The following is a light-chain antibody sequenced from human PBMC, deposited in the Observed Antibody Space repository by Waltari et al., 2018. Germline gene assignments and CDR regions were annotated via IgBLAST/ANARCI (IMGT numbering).Light chain of an antibody. CDR1: SSNLGSNP. CDR2: SNS. V-gene: IGLV1-44*01. CDR3: ASWDDRLKGYF. J-gene: IGLJ1*01. Sequence: QSVLTQPPSVSGAPGQRVTISWYGRSSNLGSNPAYWYQQLPGTAPKLLIHSNSERPSGVPGRFSGSRSGTTASLAIRGLQSEDEAHYFCASWDDRLKGYFFGIGTKVTVL.